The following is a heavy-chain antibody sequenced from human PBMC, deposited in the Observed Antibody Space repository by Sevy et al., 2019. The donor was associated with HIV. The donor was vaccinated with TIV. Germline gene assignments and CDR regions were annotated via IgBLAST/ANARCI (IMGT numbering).Heavy chain of an antibody. V-gene: IGHV3-7*03. CDR2: IKLDGSEK. J-gene: IGHJ6*02. D-gene: IGHD2-2*01. CDR1: GFTFSNYW. Sequence: RGSLRLSCAASGFTFSNYWMSWVRQAPGKGLEWVANIKLDGSEKYYVDSVKGRFTISRDNAKNSLYLQMNSLRAEDTALYYCARDCSSTSCLWGLDVWGQGTTVTVSS. CDR3: ARDCSSTSCLWGLDV.